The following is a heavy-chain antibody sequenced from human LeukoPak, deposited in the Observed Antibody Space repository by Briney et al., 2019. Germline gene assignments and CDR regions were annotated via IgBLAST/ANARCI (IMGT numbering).Heavy chain of an antibody. J-gene: IGHJ5*02. CDR1: GFTFSSYG. Sequence: PGGSLRLSCAASGFTFSSYGMHWVRQAPGKGLEWVAVIWYDGSNKYYADSVKGRFTISRDNAKNTLYLQMNSLRAEDTAVYYCARGGLITIFGVPEADVFDPWGQGTLVTVSS. CDR2: IWYDGSNK. CDR3: ARGGLITIFGVPEADVFDP. D-gene: IGHD3-3*01. V-gene: IGHV3-33*01.